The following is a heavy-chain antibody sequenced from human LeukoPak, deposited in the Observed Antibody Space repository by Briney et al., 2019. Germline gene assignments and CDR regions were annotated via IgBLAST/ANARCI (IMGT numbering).Heavy chain of an antibody. J-gene: IGHJ6*04. CDR1: GFAFSSYA. D-gene: IGHD2-2*01. Sequence: GGSLRLSCAASGFAFSSYAMSWVRQAPGKGLEWVSSISSSSSYIYYADSVKGRFTISRDNAKNSLYLQMNSLRAEDTAVYYCASNRCSSTSCLYTPPGMDVWGKGTTVTVSS. CDR3: ASNRCSSTSCLYTPPGMDV. V-gene: IGHV3-21*01. CDR2: ISSSSSYI.